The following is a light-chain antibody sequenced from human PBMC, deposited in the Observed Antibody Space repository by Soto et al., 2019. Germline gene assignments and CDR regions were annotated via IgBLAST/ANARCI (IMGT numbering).Light chain of an antibody. CDR3: QDYDTYSWT. Sequence: GDSVTITCRASQVISTSLAWYQVKPGKAPKLLIYAASTLESGVPSRFSGSGSGTEFIFTISSLQPDDFATYYCQDYDTYSWTFGQGTKVDI. V-gene: IGKV1-9*01. J-gene: IGKJ1*01. CDR2: AAS. CDR1: QVISTS.